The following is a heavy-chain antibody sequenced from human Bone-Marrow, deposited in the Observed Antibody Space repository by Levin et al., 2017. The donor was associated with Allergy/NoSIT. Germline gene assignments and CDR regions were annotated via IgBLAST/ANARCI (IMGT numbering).Heavy chain of an antibody. CDR2: ISYDGTNK. J-gene: IGHJ4*02. CDR1: GFTFSSYA. V-gene: IGHV3-30*04. Sequence: GESLKISCAASGFTFSSYAMHWVRQAPGKGLKWVAVISYDGTNKYYTESVKGRFTISRDSSKNTLHLQMNSLRVEDTAVYYCAREGEGYCSGGNYYCPFFDSWGQGTPVTVSS. CDR3: AREGEGYCSGGNYYCPFFDS. D-gene: IGHD2-15*01.